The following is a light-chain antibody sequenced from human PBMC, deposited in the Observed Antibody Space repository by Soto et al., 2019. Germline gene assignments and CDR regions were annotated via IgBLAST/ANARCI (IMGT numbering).Light chain of an antibody. CDR1: QSVKKY. V-gene: IGKV1-39*01. J-gene: IGKJ4*01. CDR3: QQSFSTPLS. CDR2: AAS. Sequence: DIQMTQSPSSLSASVGDRVTISCRASQSVKKYLNWYQQKPGNVPTLLIYAASALQGGVPSRFNGTGFGTDFTVTISNLQPEDFATYYCQQSFSTPLSFGGGTKVEI.